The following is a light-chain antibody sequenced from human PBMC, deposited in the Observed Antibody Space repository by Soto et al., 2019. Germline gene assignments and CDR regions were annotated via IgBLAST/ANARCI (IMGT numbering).Light chain of an antibody. V-gene: IGKV1-12*01. CDR2: AAS. Sequence: DIQMTQSPSSVSASVGDTVTITCRASQAVSTWLAWYQQKPGGAPKLLIYAASTLQSGVPSRFSGSGSGTDFTLTIRSLQPEDFATYYCQQSASFPRTFGGGTKVEIK. J-gene: IGKJ4*01. CDR3: QQSASFPRT. CDR1: QAVSTW.